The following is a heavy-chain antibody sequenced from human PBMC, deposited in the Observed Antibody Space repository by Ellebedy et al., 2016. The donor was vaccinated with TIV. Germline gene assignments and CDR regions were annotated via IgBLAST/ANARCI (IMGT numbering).Heavy chain of an antibody. J-gene: IGHJ3*02. CDR1: GFTFDDYA. D-gene: IGHD5-18*01. V-gene: IGHV3-43D*03. CDR3: AKPARGYSYGGDDAFDI. CDR2: ISWDGGRI. Sequence: GESLKISCAASGFTFDDYAMHWVRQAPGKGLEWVSLISWDGGRIYYADSVKGRFTISRDNSKNSLYLQMNSLRAEDTALYYCAKPARGYSYGGDDAFDIWGQGTMVTVSS.